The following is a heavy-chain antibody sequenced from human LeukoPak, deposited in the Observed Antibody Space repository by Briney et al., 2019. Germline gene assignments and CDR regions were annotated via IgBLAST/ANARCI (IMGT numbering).Heavy chain of an antibody. CDR2: INPINGGI. CDR3: ARGPSDASFDY. V-gene: IGHV1-2*02. CDR1: GYTFSAYY. J-gene: IGHJ4*02. Sequence: ASGKVSCKTSGYTFSAYYIHWMRQAPGQGFEWMGWINPINGGIRVVQKFQGRVTMTRDTSMNTVYVELSGLLTDDTAVYFCARGPSDASFDYWGQGTLVTVSS. D-gene: IGHD1-26*01.